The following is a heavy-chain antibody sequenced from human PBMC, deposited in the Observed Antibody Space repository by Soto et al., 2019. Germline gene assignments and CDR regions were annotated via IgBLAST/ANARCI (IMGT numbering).Heavy chain of an antibody. CDR2: ISSSSSTI. CDR1: GFTFSSYR. D-gene: IGHD3-16*01. CDR3: AREGGKLNWFDP. V-gene: IGHV3-48*02. Sequence: EVQLVESGGGLVQPGGSLRLSCAASGFTFSSYRMNWVRQAPGKGLEWVSYISSSSSTIYYADSVMGRFTISRDNAKNALYLQMNSLRDEDTAVYYCAREGGKLNWFDPWGQGTLVTVSS. J-gene: IGHJ5*02.